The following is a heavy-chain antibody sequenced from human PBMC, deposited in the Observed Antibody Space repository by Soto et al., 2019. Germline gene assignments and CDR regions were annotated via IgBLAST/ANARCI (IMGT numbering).Heavy chain of an antibody. D-gene: IGHD2-8*01. V-gene: IGHV3-23*01. CDR1: GFTFSSYA. J-gene: IGHJ4*02. Sequence: PGGSLRLSCAASGFTFSSYAMSWVRQAPGKGLEWVSAISGSGGSTYYADSVKGRFTISRDNSKNTLYLQMNSLRAEDTAVYYCAKFGMDMVYATYFGYWGQGTLVTVSS. CDR2: ISGSGGST. CDR3: AKFGMDMVYATYFGY.